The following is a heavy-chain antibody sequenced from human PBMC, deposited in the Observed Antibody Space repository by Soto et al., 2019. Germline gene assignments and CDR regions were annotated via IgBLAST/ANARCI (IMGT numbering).Heavy chain of an antibody. V-gene: IGHV3-53*01. CDR2: IYSGGST. Sequence: GGSLRLSCAASGFTFSSNYMSWVRQAPGKGLEWVSVIYSGGSTYYGDSVKGRFTISRDNSKNTLYLQMNSLRAEDTAVYYCARDHSITGTPWYYGMDVWGQGTTVTVSS. D-gene: IGHD1-20*01. CDR1: GFTFSSNY. CDR3: ARDHSITGTPWYYGMDV. J-gene: IGHJ6*02.